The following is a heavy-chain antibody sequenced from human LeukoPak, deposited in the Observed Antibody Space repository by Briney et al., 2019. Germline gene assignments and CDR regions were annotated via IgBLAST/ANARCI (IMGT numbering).Heavy chain of an antibody. V-gene: IGHV3-21*01. Sequence: GGSLRLSCAASGFTFSSYGMNWVRQAPGKGLEWVSSISSSSSYIYYADSVKGRFTISRDNAKNSLYLQMNSLRAEDTAVYYCARLRGYSGYDDGSAFDYWGQGTLVTVSS. D-gene: IGHD5-12*01. CDR2: ISSSSSYI. J-gene: IGHJ4*02. CDR3: ARLRGYSGYDDGSAFDY. CDR1: GFTFSSYG.